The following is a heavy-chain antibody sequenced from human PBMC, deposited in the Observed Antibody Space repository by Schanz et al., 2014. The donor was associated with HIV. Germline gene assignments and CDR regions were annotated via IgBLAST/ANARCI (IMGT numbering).Heavy chain of an antibody. CDR1: GFTFSSYA. D-gene: IGHD3-9*01. Sequence: EVQLLESGGGLVQPGGSLRLSCAASGFTFSSYAMSWVRQAPGKGLEWVSGISGNSGHTWYADSVKGRFTISRDNPKNRLYLQMNSLRAEDTAVYYCARDYRYLQEYHYGMDVWGQGTTVSVS. J-gene: IGHJ6*02. V-gene: IGHV3-23*01. CDR3: ARDYRYLQEYHYGMDV. CDR2: ISGNSGHT.